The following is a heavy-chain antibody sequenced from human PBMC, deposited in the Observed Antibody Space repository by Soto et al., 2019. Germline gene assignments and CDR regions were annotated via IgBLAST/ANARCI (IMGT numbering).Heavy chain of an antibody. CDR3: ARVLAARASRDFDY. D-gene: IGHD6-6*01. CDR2: INPSGGT. CDR1: GGSFSTDY. Sequence: SETLSLTCAVYGGSFSTDYWSWIRQPPGKGLEWIGEINPSGGTNYNPSLKSRVTISVATSKNQFSLKLSSVAAADTAVYYCARVLAARASRDFDYWGQGTLVTVSS. J-gene: IGHJ4*02. V-gene: IGHV4-34*01.